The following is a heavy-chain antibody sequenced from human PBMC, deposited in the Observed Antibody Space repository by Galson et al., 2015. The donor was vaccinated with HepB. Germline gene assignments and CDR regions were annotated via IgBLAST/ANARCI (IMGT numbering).Heavy chain of an antibody. D-gene: IGHD3-10*01. CDR1: GYTFTSYA. J-gene: IGHJ5*02. CDR3: ARSYYYGSGSYYKPNGWFDP. Sequence: SVKVSCKASGYTFTSYAMHWVRQAPGQRLEWMGWINAGNGNTKYSQKFQGRVTITRDTSASTAYMELSSLRSEDTAVYYCARSYYYGSGSYYKPNGWFDPWGQGTLVTVSS. V-gene: IGHV1-3*01. CDR2: INAGNGNT.